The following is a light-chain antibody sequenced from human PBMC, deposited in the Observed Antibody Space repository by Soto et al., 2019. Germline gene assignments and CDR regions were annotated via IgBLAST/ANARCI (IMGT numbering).Light chain of an antibody. CDR2: DVS. CDR3: CSYTSSSTPWV. CDR1: SSDVGGYNY. Sequence: QSVLTQPASVSGSPGQSITISCTGTSSDVGGYNYVSWYQQHPGEAPKLMIYDVSDWPSGVSNRFSASKSGNTASLTISGLQPEDEADYFCCSYTSSSTPWVFGTGTKVTVL. V-gene: IGLV2-14*03. J-gene: IGLJ1*01.